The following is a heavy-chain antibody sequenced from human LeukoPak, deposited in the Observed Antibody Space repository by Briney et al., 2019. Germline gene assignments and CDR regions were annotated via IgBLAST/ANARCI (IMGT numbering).Heavy chain of an antibody. Sequence: PGGSLRLSCAASGFTFDDYAMHWVRQAPGKGLEWVSGISWNSGSIGYADSVKGRFTISRDNAKNSLYLQMNSLRAEDMALYYCAKGGSYYYYMDVWGKGTTVTVSS. CDR3: AKGGSYYYYMDV. CDR2: ISWNSGSI. CDR1: GFTFDDYA. V-gene: IGHV3-9*03. D-gene: IGHD1-26*01. J-gene: IGHJ6*03.